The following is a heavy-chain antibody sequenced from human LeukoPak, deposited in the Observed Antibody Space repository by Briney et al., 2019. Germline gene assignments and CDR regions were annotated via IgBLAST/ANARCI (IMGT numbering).Heavy chain of an antibody. CDR3: ARDLIVPAATGYYYYGMDV. CDR2: ISSSSSYI. CDR1: GFTFSSYA. J-gene: IGHJ6*02. D-gene: IGHD2-2*01. Sequence: PGGSLRLSCAASGFTFSSYAMSWVRQAPGKGLEWVSSISSSSSYIYYADSVKGRFTISRDNAKNSLYLQMNSLRAEDTAVYYCARDLIVPAATGYYYYGMDVWGQGTTVTVSS. V-gene: IGHV3-21*01.